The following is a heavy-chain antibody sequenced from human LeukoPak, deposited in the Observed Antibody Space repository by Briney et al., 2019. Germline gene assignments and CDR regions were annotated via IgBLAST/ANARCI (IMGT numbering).Heavy chain of an antibody. CDR3: AREGIAVAADAFDI. D-gene: IGHD6-19*01. Sequence: PGGSLRLSCAASGFTVSSNYMSWVRQAPGKGLEWVSVIYSGGSTYYADSVKGRFTISRDNSKNTLYLQMNSLRAEDTAVYYCAREGIAVAADAFDIWGQGTMVTVSS. J-gene: IGHJ3*02. CDR1: GFTVSSNY. V-gene: IGHV3-53*01. CDR2: IYSGGST.